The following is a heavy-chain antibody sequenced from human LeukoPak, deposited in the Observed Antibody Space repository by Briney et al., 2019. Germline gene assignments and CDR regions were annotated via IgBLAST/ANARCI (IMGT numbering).Heavy chain of an antibody. CDR2: INNSSSCI. D-gene: IGHD1-26*01. V-gene: IGHV3-21*01. CDR1: GFTFSTYS. Sequence: GGSLRLPCAASGFTFSTYSMHWVRQAPGKGLEWVSSINNSSSCIYYADSVKGRFTISRDNAKNSLYLQMNSLRAEDTAVYYCARDQVGATGYWGQGTLVTVSS. CDR3: ARDQVGATGY. J-gene: IGHJ4*02.